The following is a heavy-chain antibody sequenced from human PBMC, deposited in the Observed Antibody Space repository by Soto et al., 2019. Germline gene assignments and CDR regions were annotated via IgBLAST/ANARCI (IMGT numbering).Heavy chain of an antibody. D-gene: IGHD4-17*01. CDR1: GGTFSSYA. V-gene: IGHV1-69*13. CDR3: ARKLNVDYDDAFDI. J-gene: IGHJ3*02. Sequence: ASVKVSCKASGGTFSSYAISWVRQAPGQGLEWMGGIIPIFGTANYAQKFQGRVTITADESTSTAYMELSSLRSEDTAVYYCARKLNVDYDDAFDIWGQGTMVTVS. CDR2: IIPIFGTA.